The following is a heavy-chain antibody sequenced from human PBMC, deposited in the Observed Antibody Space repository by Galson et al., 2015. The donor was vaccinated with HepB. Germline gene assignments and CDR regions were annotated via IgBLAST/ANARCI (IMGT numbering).Heavy chain of an antibody. Sequence: SLRLSCAASGFTFSSYWMSWVRQAPGKGLEWVANIKQDGSEKYYVDSVKGRFTISRDNAKNSLYLQMNSLRAEDTAVYYCARHPGLQPPYYFDYWGQGTLVTVSS. CDR2: IKQDGSEK. J-gene: IGHJ4*02. CDR1: GFTFSSYW. V-gene: IGHV3-7*03. CDR3: ARHPGLQPPYYFDY. D-gene: IGHD5-24*01.